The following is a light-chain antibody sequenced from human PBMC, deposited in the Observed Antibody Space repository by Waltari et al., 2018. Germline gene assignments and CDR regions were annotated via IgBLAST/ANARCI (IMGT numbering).Light chain of an antibody. V-gene: IGKV4-1*01. J-gene: IGKJ1*01. Sequence: DIVMTQSPDSLAVSLGERANINCKSSQNLFFTSNNKDYLAWYQQKPGQPPKLLIYWASTRESGVPDRFSGSGSGTDFTLTIDSLQAEDAALYYCQQYFTTPWTFGPGTKVEI. CDR3: QQYFTTPWT. CDR1: QNLFFTSNNKDY. CDR2: WAS.